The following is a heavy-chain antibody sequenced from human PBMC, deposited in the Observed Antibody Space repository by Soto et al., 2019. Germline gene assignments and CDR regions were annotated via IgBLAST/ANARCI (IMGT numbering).Heavy chain of an antibody. CDR2: ISAYNGNT. J-gene: IGHJ4*02. Sequence: ASVKVSCKASGYTFTSYGISWVRQAPGQGLEWMGWISAYNGNTNYAQKLQGRVTMTTDTSTSTAYMELRSLRSDDTAVYYCARDQKTYYYGSGSYYPLDDWGQGTLVTVSS. CDR1: GYTFTSYG. D-gene: IGHD3-10*01. V-gene: IGHV1-18*01. CDR3: ARDQKTYYYGSGSYYPLDD.